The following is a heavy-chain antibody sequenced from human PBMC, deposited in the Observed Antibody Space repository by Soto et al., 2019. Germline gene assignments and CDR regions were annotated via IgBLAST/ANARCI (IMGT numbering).Heavy chain of an antibody. J-gene: IGHJ4*02. CDR1: GFTVSNNY. CDR2: IYSSGST. V-gene: IGHV3-53*01. D-gene: IGHD5-18*01. CDR3: ARGYSYTQPVFDY. Sequence: GGSLRLSCAASGFTVSNNYMTLVRPAPGKRLEWVSFIYSSGSTYYADSVKGRFTISRDNFKNTLYLQMNSLRAEDTAVYYCARGYSYTQPVFDYWGLGTLVTVSS.